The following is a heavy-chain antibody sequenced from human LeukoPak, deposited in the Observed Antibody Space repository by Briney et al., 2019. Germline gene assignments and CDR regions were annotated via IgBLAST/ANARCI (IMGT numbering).Heavy chain of an antibody. CDR3: ARKRFYYDSSGYPAQIAYDY. Sequence: PSETLSLTCAVFGGSISSSNWWSWVRQPPGKGLEWIGEIYHSGSTNYNPSLKSRVTISVDKSKNQFSLKLSSVTAADTAVYYCARKRFYYDSSGYPAQIAYDYWGQGTLVTVSS. CDR2: IYHSGST. D-gene: IGHD3-22*01. J-gene: IGHJ4*02. V-gene: IGHV4-4*02. CDR1: GGSISSSNW.